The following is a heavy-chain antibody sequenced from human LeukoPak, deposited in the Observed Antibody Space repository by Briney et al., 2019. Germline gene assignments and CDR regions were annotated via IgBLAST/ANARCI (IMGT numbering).Heavy chain of an antibody. D-gene: IGHD3-16*01. CDR3: ASVMITFSGQGAFDI. Sequence: PSETLSLTCTVSGGSISSYYWSWIRQPAGKGLEWIGRIYTSGSTNYNPSLKSRVTMSVDTSKNQFSLKLSSVTAADTAVYYCASVMITFSGQGAFDIWGKGTTVTVSS. CDR1: GGSISSYY. CDR2: IYTSGST. V-gene: IGHV4-4*07. J-gene: IGHJ6*04.